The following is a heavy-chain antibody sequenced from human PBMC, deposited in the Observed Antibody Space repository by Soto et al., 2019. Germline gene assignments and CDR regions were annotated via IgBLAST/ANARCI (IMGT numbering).Heavy chain of an antibody. D-gene: IGHD6-13*01. CDR3: AKDPTPYISNCDYYYGMDV. CDR2: ISYDGSNK. Sequence: QVQLVESGGGVVQPGRSLRLSCAASGFTFSTYGMHWVRQAPGKGLEWVAAISYDGSNKYYADSVKGRFTISRDNSKNTLYLQRNSLRAENTAMYYCAKDPTPYISNCDYYYGMDVWGQGTTVTVSS. J-gene: IGHJ6*02. V-gene: IGHV3-30*18. CDR1: GFTFSTYG.